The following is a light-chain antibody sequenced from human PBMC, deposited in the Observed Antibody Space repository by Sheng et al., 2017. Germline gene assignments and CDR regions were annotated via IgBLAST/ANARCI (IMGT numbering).Light chain of an antibody. CDR1: QDISSL. Sequence: DIQMTQSPSSVSASVGDRVTITCRASQDISSLLAWYRQKPGKAPGLLTYAASHLRSGAPSRFTASGSGTHFTLTISSLQPEDFATYYCQQANSFPFTSGPGTKVDIK. V-gene: IGKV1-12*01. CDR2: AAS. CDR3: QQANSFPFT. J-gene: IGKJ3*01.